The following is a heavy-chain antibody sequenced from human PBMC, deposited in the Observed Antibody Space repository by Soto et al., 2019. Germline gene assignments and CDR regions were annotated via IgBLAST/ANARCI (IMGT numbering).Heavy chain of an antibody. Sequence: QVHLVQSGAEVKKPGASVKVSCKGSGYGFTTYGITWVRQAPGQGLEWMAWISAHNGNTNHAQKLQGRVTVTRDTSTSTAYMELRSLRSDDTAVYYCARGRDGDYWGQGALVTVSS. V-gene: IGHV1-18*01. CDR1: GYGFTTYG. CDR2: ISAHNGNT. D-gene: IGHD6-6*01. J-gene: IGHJ4*02. CDR3: ARGRDGDY.